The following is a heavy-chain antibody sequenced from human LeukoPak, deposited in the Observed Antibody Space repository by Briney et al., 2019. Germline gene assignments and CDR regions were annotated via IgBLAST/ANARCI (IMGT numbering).Heavy chain of an antibody. CDR3: ARDHLSGDFDY. V-gene: IGHV3-11*01. J-gene: IGHJ4*02. D-gene: IGHD6-19*01. CDR2: ISSSGSTI. Sequence: GGSLRLSCAASGFTFSDYYMSWIRQATGKGLEWVSYISSSGSTIYYADSVKGRFTISRDNAKNSLYLQMNSLRAEDTAVYYCARDHLSGDFDYWGQGTLVTVSS. CDR1: GFTFSDYY.